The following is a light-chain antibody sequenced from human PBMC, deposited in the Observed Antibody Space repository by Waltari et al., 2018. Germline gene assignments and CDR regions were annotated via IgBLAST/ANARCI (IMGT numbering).Light chain of an antibody. CDR3: LQDFSYPRT. CDR1: QGIRND. Sequence: AIQMTQSPPSLSASVGDRVTIPCRASQGIRNDLGWYQQKPGKAPKVLIYAASTLQSGVPSRFSGSGSGTDFTLTISSLQSEDFATYYCLQDFSYPRTFGQGTKVEIK. V-gene: IGKV1-6*01. CDR2: AAS. J-gene: IGKJ1*01.